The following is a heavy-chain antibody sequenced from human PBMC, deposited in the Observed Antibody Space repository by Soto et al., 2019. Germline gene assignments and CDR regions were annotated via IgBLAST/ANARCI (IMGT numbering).Heavy chain of an antibody. CDR2: TYYRSKWYN. Sequence: QVPLQQSGPGLVKPSQTLSLTCAISGDSVSSNSAAWNWIRQSPSRGLEWLGRTYYRSKWYNDYAVSVKSRITINPDTSKNQFSLHLNSVTPKDTAVYYCARDSLAAAGTPYYYGMDVWGQGTTVTVSS. J-gene: IGHJ6*02. V-gene: IGHV6-1*01. CDR1: GDSVSSNSAA. CDR3: ARDSLAAAGTPYYYGMDV. D-gene: IGHD6-13*01.